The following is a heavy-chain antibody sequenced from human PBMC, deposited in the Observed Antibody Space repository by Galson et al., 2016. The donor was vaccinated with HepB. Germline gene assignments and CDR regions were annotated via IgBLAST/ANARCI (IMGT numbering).Heavy chain of an antibody. CDR3: AKDTDPGGYAPHD. CDR1: GFTFNSYA. J-gene: IGHJ4*02. V-gene: IGHV3-23*01. D-gene: IGHD2-2*01. Sequence: SLRLSCASSGFTFNSYAMNWVRQAAGKGLEWVSLISGSGGIRHYADSVKGRFTISRDNSENTVYLQMNSLRAEDTAVYYCAKDTDPGGYAPHDWGQGTLVSFSS. CDR2: ISGSGGIR.